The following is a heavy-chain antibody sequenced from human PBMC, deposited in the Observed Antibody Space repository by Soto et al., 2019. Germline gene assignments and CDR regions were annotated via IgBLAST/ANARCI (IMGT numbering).Heavy chain of an antibody. CDR3: ARHSGYCSSTSCYERHNWFDP. Sequence: SETLSLTCTVSGGSIXSYYWSWIRQPPGKGLEWIGYIYYSGSTNYNPSLKSRVTISVDTSKNQFSLKLSSVTAADTAVYYCARHSGYCSSTSCYERHNWFDPWGQGTLVTVSS. V-gene: IGHV4-59*08. J-gene: IGHJ5*02. CDR1: GGSIXSYY. CDR2: IYYSGST. D-gene: IGHD2-2*01.